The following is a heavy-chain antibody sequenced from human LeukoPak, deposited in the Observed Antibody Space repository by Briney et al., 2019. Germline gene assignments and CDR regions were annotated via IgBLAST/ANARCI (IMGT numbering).Heavy chain of an antibody. CDR2: ISSSSSYI. CDR3: ARDILEYFYRGDAFDI. J-gene: IGHJ3*02. D-gene: IGHD2-2*01. Sequence: GGSLRLSCSASGFTFSSYSRNWVRQAPGRGLGWVSSISSSSSYIYYADSVKGRFTISRDNAKNSLYLQMNSLRAEDTAVYYCARDILEYFYRGDAFDIWGQGTMVTVSS. V-gene: IGHV3-21*01. CDR1: GFTFSSYS.